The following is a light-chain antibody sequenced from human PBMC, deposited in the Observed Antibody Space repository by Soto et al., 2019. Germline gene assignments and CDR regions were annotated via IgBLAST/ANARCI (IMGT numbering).Light chain of an antibody. CDR1: QSVSTSY. J-gene: IGKJ4*01. CDR3: QQYNSYSRLT. V-gene: IGKV3-20*01. CDR2: GAS. Sequence: EIVLTQSPGTLSLSPGERATLSCRASQSVSTSYVAWYQQKFGQAPRLLIYGASTRATGIPARFSGSGSGTEFTLTISSLQPDDFATYYCQQYNSYSRLTFGGGTKVDIK.